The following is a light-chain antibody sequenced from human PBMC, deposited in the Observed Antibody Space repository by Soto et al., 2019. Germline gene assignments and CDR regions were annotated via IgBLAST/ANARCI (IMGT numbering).Light chain of an antibody. CDR1: QNVTSN. J-gene: IGKJ4*01. Sequence: EIVMTQSPATLSVSPGERATLAGRSSQNVTSNLAWYQQKPGQAPRLLIYGASTRATGIPARFSGSGSGTEFTLTISSLQSEDFAVYYCQQYNNWPPLTFGGGTKVDI. CDR2: GAS. V-gene: IGKV3-15*01. CDR3: QQYNNWPPLT.